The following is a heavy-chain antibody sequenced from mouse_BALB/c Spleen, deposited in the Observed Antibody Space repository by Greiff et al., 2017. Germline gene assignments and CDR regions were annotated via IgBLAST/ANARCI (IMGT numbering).Heavy chain of an antibody. CDR2: ISSGSSTI. V-gene: IGHV5-17*02. Sequence: EVQLVESGGGLVQPGGSRKLSCAASGFTFSSFGMHWVRQAPEKGLEWVAYISSGSSTIYYADTVKGRFTISRDNPKNTLFLQMTSLRSEDTAMYYCARSVTVGVYYYAMDYWGQGTSVTVSS. D-gene: IGHD2-2*01. CDR1: GFTFSSFG. J-gene: IGHJ4*01. CDR3: ARSVTVGVYYYAMDY.